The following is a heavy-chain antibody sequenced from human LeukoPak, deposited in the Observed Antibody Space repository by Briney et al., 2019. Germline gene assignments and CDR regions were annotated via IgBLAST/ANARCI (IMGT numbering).Heavy chain of an antibody. J-gene: IGHJ3*02. D-gene: IGHD2-2*01. Sequence: GASVKVSCKASGYTFTSYYLHWVRQAPGQGPEWIGWINPNSGGPNYAQEFQGRVTMTRDTSISTAYMELSRLRSDDTAVYYCARQPSFDAIDIWGQGTMVTVSS. CDR1: GYTFTSYY. CDR3: ARQPSFDAIDI. V-gene: IGHV1-2*02. CDR2: INPNSGGP.